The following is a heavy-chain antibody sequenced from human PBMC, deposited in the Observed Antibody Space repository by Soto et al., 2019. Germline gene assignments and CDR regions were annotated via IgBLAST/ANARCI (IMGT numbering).Heavy chain of an antibody. V-gene: IGHV1-46*01. CDR2: INPSGGST. CDR1: GYTFTSYY. Sequence: ASVKVSCKASGYTFTSYYMHWVRQAPGQGLEWMGIINPSGGSTSYAQKFQGRVTMTRDTSTSTVYMELSSLRSEDTAVYYCARDTRYSYGYHYYYYGMDVRGQGTTVTVSS. D-gene: IGHD5-18*01. J-gene: IGHJ6*02. CDR3: ARDTRYSYGYHYYYYGMDV.